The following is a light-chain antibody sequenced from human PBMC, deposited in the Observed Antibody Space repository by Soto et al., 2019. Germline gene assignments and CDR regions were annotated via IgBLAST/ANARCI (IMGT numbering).Light chain of an antibody. J-gene: IGKJ4*02. Sequence: EIVLTMSPGALSLSTGERATLSCRAIQSVSSSYLAWYQLKPGQAPRLLIYGASSRATGIPDRFSGSGSGTDFTLTISRLEPEDFAVYYCQQYGSSPPVTFGRGTNLEIK. V-gene: IGKV3-20*01. CDR2: GAS. CDR1: QSVSSSY. CDR3: QQYGSSPPVT.